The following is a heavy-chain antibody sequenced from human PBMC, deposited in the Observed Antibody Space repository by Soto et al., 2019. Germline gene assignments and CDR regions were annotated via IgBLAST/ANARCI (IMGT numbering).Heavy chain of an antibody. CDR1: GFTFSSYA. CDR2: ISGSGGST. J-gene: IGHJ6*02. CDR3: AKASGITIFGVVIPYGMDV. V-gene: IGHV3-23*01. D-gene: IGHD3-3*01. Sequence: GGSLRLSCAASGFTFSSYAMSWVRQAPGKGLEWVSAISGSGGSTYYADSVKGRFTTSRDNSKNTLYLQMNSLRAEDTAVYYCAKASGITIFGVVIPYGMDVWGQGATVTVSS.